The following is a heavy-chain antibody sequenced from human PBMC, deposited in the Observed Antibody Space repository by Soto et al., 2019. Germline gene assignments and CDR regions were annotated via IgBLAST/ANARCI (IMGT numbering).Heavy chain of an antibody. V-gene: IGHV4-59*08. CDR1: GGSISSYY. J-gene: IGHJ3*02. D-gene: IGHD3-22*01. CDR3: ARRVTTPDAFDI. Sequence: QVQLQESGPGLVKPSETLSLTCTVSGGSISSYYWSWIRQPPGKGLEWIGYIYYSGRTNYNPSLKSRVTISVDTSKNQFSLKLSSVTAADTAVYYCARRVTTPDAFDIWGQGTMVTVSS. CDR2: IYYSGRT.